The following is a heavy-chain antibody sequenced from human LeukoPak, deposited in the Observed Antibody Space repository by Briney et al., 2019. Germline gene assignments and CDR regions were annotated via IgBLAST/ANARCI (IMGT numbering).Heavy chain of an antibody. D-gene: IGHD6-19*01. CDR1: GYSFTIFG. J-gene: IGHJ4*02. CDR3: ARRGRYSSGWYASDY. CDR2: ISTYNGNT. V-gene: IGHV1-18*01. Sequence: ASVKVSCKSSGYSFTIFGLRWVRQAPGQGLEWMGWISTYNGNTNYAQKFQGRVTMTTDTSTTTVYMELRSLTSDDTAVYYCARRGRYSSGWYASDYWGQGTLVTVSS.